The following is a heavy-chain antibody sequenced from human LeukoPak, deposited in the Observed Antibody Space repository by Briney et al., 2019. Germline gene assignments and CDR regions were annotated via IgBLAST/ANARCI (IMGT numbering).Heavy chain of an antibody. CDR2: ISGVASDI. Sequence: GGSLRLSCGASGFTFSDYYMTWIRQAPGKGLEWVSYISGVASDIHYGDSVKGRFTISRDNAKNSVYLQMNSLRVEDTAVYYCARGGAHGMDFWGQGTTVTVSS. J-gene: IGHJ6*02. CDR3: ARGGAHGMDF. D-gene: IGHD1-26*01. CDR1: GFTFSDYY. V-gene: IGHV3-11*01.